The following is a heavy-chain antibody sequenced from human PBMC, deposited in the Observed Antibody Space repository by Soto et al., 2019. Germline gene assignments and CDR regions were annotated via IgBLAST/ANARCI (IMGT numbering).Heavy chain of an antibody. CDR3: TRRHVDTASPYYGMDV. Sequence: EVQLVESGGGLVQPGGSLKLSCAASGFTFSGSDMHWVRQASGKGLEWVGRIRSKANSYATAYAASVKGRFTISRDDSKNTAYLQMNSLKTEDTAVYYCTRRHVDTASPYYGMDVWGQGTTVTVSS. V-gene: IGHV3-73*02. J-gene: IGHJ6*02. CDR2: IRSKANSYAT. CDR1: GFTFSGSD. D-gene: IGHD5-18*01.